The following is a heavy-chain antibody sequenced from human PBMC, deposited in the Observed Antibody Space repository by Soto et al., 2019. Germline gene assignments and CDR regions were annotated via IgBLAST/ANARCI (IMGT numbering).Heavy chain of an antibody. Sequence: QVQLVQSGAEVKKPGASVKVSCKASGYTFTTYDINWVRQATGQGLEWIGWINPNNDNTGYGQRFQGRVTMTTNTSISRAYMELSGMTPDDTAVYYCAREYGVSGTGRTGFDIWVHGTLVSVSS. D-gene: IGHD1-20*01. CDR2: INPNNDNT. CDR1: GYTFTTYD. CDR3: AREYGVSGTGRTGFDI. V-gene: IGHV1-8*01. J-gene: IGHJ4*01.